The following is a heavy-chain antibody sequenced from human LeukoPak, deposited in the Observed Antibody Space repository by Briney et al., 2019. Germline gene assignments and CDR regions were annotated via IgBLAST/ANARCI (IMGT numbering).Heavy chain of an antibody. V-gene: IGHV4-34*01. CDR1: GGSFRCYY. CDR2: INHSGST. CDR3: ARHTLYNYYYMDV. Sequence: SETLSLTCAVYGGSFRCYYWSWIRQPPGKGLEWIGEINHSGSTNYNPSLKSRVTISVDASKNQFSLKLSSVPAADTAVYYCARHTLYNYYYMDVWGKGTTVTVSS. D-gene: IGHD2-2*02. J-gene: IGHJ6*03.